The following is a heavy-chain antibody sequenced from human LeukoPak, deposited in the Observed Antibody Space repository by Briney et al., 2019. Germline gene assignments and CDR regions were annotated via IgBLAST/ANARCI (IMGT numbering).Heavy chain of an antibody. D-gene: IGHD4-23*01. CDR1: GFTFTSYP. V-gene: IGHV3-23*01. CDR3: ARAGGDWYFHL. Sequence: GGSLRLSCAASGFTFTSYPMNWVRQAPGKGLEWVSAISGSGGSTYYADFVKGRFTISRDNSKSTLYLQMNSLGAEDTAVYYCARAGGDWYFHLWGRGTLVTVSS. J-gene: IGHJ2*01. CDR2: ISGSGGST.